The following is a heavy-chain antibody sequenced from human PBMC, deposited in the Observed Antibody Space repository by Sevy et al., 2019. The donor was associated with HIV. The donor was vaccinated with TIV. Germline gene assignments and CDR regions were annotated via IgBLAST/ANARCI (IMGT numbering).Heavy chain of an antibody. Sequence: GGSLRLSCAASGFTFSSYSMNWVRQAPGKGLEWVSSISSSSSYIYYADSVKGRFTISRDYAKNSLYLQMNSLRAEDTAVYYCARDQGEPDFDYWGQGTLVTVSS. J-gene: IGHJ4*02. CDR3: ARDQGEPDFDY. CDR2: ISSSSSYI. V-gene: IGHV3-21*01. D-gene: IGHD3-16*01. CDR1: GFTFSSYS.